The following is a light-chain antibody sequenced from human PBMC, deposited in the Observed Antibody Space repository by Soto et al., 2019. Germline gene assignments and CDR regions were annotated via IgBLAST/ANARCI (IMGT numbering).Light chain of an antibody. Sequence: QSVLTQPASVSGSPGQSIAISCIGTSSDVRIYNHVTWYQQHPGKAPILMIYEVDSRPSGVSNRFSGSKSGNTASLTISGLQADDEADYFCSSFTSNYTYVFGSGTKVTVL. V-gene: IGLV2-14*01. J-gene: IGLJ1*01. CDR3: SSFTSNYTYV. CDR2: EVD. CDR1: SSDVRIYNH.